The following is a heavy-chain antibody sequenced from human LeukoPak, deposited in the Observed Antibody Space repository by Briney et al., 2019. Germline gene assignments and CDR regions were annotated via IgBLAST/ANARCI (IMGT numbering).Heavy chain of an antibody. CDR3: AREGYYDQDGY. CDR2: ISSSGSTI. V-gene: IGHV3-48*03. J-gene: IGHJ4*02. Sequence: PGGSLRLSCAASGFTFSSYEMNWVRQAPGKGLEWVSYISSSGSTIYYADSVKGRFTISRDNAKNSLYLQMNSLRAEDTAVYYCAREGYYDQDGYWGQGTLVTVSS. D-gene: IGHD3-22*01. CDR1: GFTFSSYE.